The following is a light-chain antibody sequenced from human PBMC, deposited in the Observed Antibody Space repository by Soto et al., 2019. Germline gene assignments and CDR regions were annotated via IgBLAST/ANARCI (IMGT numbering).Light chain of an antibody. CDR3: QQYNNRWT. J-gene: IGKJ1*01. CDR1: ETVRSN. CDR2: AAS. V-gene: IGKV3D-15*01. Sequence: VMTQSPDTLSVSPGERATLSCRASETVRSNLAWYQQKPGQAPRLLIYAASTRATGIPARFIGNGSGTEFTLTISSLPSEDFAVYYCQQYNNRWTFGQGTKVDIK.